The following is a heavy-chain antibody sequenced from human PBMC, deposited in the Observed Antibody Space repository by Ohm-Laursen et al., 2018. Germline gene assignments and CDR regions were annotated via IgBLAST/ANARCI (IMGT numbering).Heavy chain of an antibody. Sequence: SETLSLTCSVSGGSISSYYWSWIRQPPGKGLEWIGYIYYSGSTNYNPSLKSRVTISVDTSKNQFSLKLSSVTAADTAVYYCAREKSGPRVTNAFDIWGQGTMVTVSS. CDR3: AREKSGPRVTNAFDI. J-gene: IGHJ3*02. V-gene: IGHV4-59*01. CDR2: IYYSGST. D-gene: IGHD2-15*01. CDR1: GGSISSYY.